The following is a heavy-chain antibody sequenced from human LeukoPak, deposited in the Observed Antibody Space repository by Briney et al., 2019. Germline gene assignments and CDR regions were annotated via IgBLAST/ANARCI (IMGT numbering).Heavy chain of an antibody. CDR1: GYSFTSYW. CDR3: AIYDSSGYYFWAFDI. Sequence: GESLRISCKGSGYSFTSYWISWVRQMPGKGLEWMGRIDPSVSYTNYSPSFQGHVTISADKSISTAYLQWSSLKASDTAMYYCAIYDSSGYYFWAFDIWGQGTMVTVSS. V-gene: IGHV5-10-1*01. J-gene: IGHJ3*02. CDR2: IDPSVSYT. D-gene: IGHD3-22*01.